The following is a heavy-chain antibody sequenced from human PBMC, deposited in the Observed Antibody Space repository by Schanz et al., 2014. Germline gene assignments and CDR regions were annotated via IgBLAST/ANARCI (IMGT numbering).Heavy chain of an antibody. CDR2: VNPGGGST. CDR1: GYPFANYY. J-gene: IGHJ4*02. D-gene: IGHD2-15*01. Sequence: QVHLEQSGPEVKKPGASVKLSCRASGYPFANYYIHWVRQAPGQGLEWMGIVNPGGGSTSVAQRFQTRVTLTRDTATGTAYLGLTRLRFEDMAVYYCARGSLAGYVALLMAANDYWGQGTLLTVSS. CDR3: ARGSLAGYVALLMAANDY. V-gene: IGHV1-46*01.